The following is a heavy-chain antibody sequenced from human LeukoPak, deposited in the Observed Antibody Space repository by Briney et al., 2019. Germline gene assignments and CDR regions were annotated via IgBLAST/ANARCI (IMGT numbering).Heavy chain of an antibody. D-gene: IGHD3-9*01. CDR2: INHSGST. V-gene: IGHV4-34*01. CDR3: ARGPAYYDILTGYAGRRQRGYFDY. CDR1: GGSFSGYY. J-gene: IGHJ4*02. Sequence: SETLSLTCAVYGGSFSGYYWSWIRQPPGKGLEWIGEINHSGSTNYNPSLKSRVTISVDTSKNQFSLKLSSVTAADTAVYYCARGPAYYDILTGYAGRRQRGYFDYWGQGTLVTVSS.